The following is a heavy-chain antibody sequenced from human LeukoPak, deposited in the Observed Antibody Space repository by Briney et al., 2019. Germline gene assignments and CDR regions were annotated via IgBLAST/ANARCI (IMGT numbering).Heavy chain of an antibody. CDR1: GGTFSSYT. Sequence: ASVKVSCKASGGTFSSYTISWVRQAPGQGLEWMGRIIPILGIANYAQKLQGRGTITPDKSTSTAYMELSSLRSEDTAVHYCARGSYSSGWYADYWGQGTLVTVSS. D-gene: IGHD6-19*01. V-gene: IGHV1-69*02. CDR2: IIPILGIA. CDR3: ARGSYSSGWYADY. J-gene: IGHJ4*02.